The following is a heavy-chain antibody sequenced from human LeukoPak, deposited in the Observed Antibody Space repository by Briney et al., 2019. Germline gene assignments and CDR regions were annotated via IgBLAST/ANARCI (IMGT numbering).Heavy chain of an antibody. CDR2: INPNSGGT. Sequence: ASVKVSCKASGYTFTGYYMHWVRQAPGQGLEWMGWINPNSGGTNYAQKFQGRVTMTRDTSISTAYMELSRLRSDGTAVYYCARDANNYYDSSGYYYYFDYWGQGTLVTVSS. J-gene: IGHJ4*02. CDR3: ARDANNYYDSSGYYYYFDY. CDR1: GYTFTGYY. V-gene: IGHV1-2*02. D-gene: IGHD3-22*01.